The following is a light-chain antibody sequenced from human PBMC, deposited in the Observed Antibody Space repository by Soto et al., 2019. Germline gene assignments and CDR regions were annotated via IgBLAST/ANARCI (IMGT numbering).Light chain of an antibody. Sequence: EIVLTQSPGTLSLSPGERATLSCRASQSVGSIYLAWYQQKPGQAPRLLIYGASSRAIGIPDMFSGSGSGTDFPLTISRLEPEDFAVYYCQQYGDSPCTFGQGTKVEIK. V-gene: IGKV3-20*01. CDR3: QQYGDSPCT. CDR1: QSVGSIY. CDR2: GAS. J-gene: IGKJ1*01.